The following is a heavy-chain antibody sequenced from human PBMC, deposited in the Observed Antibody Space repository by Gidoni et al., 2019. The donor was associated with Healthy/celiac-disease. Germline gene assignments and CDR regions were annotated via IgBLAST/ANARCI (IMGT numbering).Heavy chain of an antibody. CDR2: ISGSGGST. CDR3: AKEYRPRWYDYVWGSYRSPNWFDP. Sequence: EVQLLESGGGLVQPGGSLRLSCAASGFTFRSYDMSWVRQAPGKGLEWVSAISGSGGSTYYADSVKGRFTIARDNSKNTLYLQMNSLRAEDTAVYYCAKEYRPRWYDYVWGSYRSPNWFDPWGQGTLVTVSS. J-gene: IGHJ5*02. V-gene: IGHV3-23*01. CDR1: GFTFRSYD. D-gene: IGHD3-16*02.